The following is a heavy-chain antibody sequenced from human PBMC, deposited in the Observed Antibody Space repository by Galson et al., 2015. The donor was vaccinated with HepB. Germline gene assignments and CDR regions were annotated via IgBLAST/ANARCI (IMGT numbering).Heavy chain of an antibody. V-gene: IGHV3-21*01. CDR2: ISSSSSYI. CDR1: GFTFSSYS. Sequence: SLRLSCAASGFTFSSYSMNWVRQAPGKGLEWVSSISSSSSYIYYADSVKGRFTISRDNAKNSLYLQMNSLRAEDTAVYYCARVNGNDGAFDYWGQGTLVTVSS. CDR3: ARVNGNDGAFDY. J-gene: IGHJ4*02. D-gene: IGHD1-26*01.